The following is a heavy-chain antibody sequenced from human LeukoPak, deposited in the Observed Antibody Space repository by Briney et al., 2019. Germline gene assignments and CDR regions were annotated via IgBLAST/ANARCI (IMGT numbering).Heavy chain of an antibody. CDR2: ISGSGGST. CDR3: AEGDTDNDYFDY. CDR1: GFTFSSYA. J-gene: IGHJ4*02. Sequence: PGGSLRLSCAASGFTFSSYAMNWVRQAPGKGLEWVSGISGSGGSTYYADSVKGRFTISRDNSKNTLSLQMSSLRAEDTAVYYCAEGDTDNDYFDYWGQGTLVTVSS. V-gene: IGHV3-23*01. D-gene: IGHD5-18*01.